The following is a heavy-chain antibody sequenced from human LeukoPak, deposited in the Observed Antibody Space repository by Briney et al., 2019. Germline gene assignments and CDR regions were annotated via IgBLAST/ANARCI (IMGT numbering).Heavy chain of an antibody. D-gene: IGHD5-12*01. CDR1: GGSFSGYY. Sequence: SETLSLTCAVHGGSFSGYYWSWIRQPPGKGLEWIGEINHSGSTNYNPSLKSRVTISVDTSKNQFSLKLSSVTAADTAVYYCAREGYSGYVSDAFDIWGQGTMVTVSS. CDR2: INHSGST. V-gene: IGHV4-34*01. J-gene: IGHJ3*02. CDR3: AREGYSGYVSDAFDI.